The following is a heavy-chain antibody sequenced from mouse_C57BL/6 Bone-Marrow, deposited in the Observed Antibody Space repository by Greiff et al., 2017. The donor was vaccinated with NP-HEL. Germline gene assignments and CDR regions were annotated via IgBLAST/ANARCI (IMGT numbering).Heavy chain of an antibody. V-gene: IGHV1-59*01. J-gene: IGHJ3*01. CDR3: ARWDYDEAY. D-gene: IGHD2-4*01. CDR1: GYTFTSYW. Sequence: QVQLQQPGAELVRPGTSVTLSCKASGYTFTSYWMHWVKQRPGQGLEWIGVIDPSDSYTNYNQKFKGKATLTVDTSSSTAYMQLSSLTSEDSAVYYCARWDYDEAYWGKGTLVTVSA. CDR2: IDPSDSYT.